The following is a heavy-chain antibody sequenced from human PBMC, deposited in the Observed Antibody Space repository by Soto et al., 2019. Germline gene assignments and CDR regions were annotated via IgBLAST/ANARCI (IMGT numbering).Heavy chain of an antibody. CDR1: GGSISSSSYY. CDR2: IYYSGST. V-gene: IGHV4-39*01. J-gene: IGHJ4*02. Sequence: SETLSLTCTVSGGSISSSSYYWGWIRQPPGKGLEWIGSIYYSGSTYYNPSLKSRATISVDTSKNQFSLKLSSVTAADTAVYYCARHGSARYYDFWSGYSYFDYWGQGTLVTVSS. D-gene: IGHD3-3*01. CDR3: ARHGSARYYDFWSGYSYFDY.